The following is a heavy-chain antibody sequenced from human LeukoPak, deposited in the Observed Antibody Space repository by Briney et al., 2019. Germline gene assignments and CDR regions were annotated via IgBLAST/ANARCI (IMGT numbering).Heavy chain of an antibody. CDR1: GFTFSNYG. CDR2: ISDDGSNK. CDR3: AKAARGATSLFDY. J-gene: IGHJ4*02. D-gene: IGHD1-26*01. V-gene: IGHV3-30*18. Sequence: GGSLRLSCAASGFTFSNYGMHWVRQAPGKGLEWVAVISDDGSNKYYADSVKGRFTISRDNSKNTLCLQMNSLRAEDTAVYYCAKAARGATSLFDYWGQGTLVTVSS.